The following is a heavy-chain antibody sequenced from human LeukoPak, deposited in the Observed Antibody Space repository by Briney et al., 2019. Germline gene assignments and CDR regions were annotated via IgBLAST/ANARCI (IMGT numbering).Heavy chain of an antibody. Sequence: SETLSLTCTVSGGSISSYYWSWIRQPPGKGLEWIGYIYYSGSTNYNPSLKSRVTISVDTSKNQFFLKLSSVTAADTAVYYCAREVAVAGTLDYWGQGTLVTVSS. CDR3: AREVAVAGTLDY. CDR2: IYYSGST. D-gene: IGHD6-19*01. CDR1: GGSISSYY. J-gene: IGHJ4*02. V-gene: IGHV4-59*01.